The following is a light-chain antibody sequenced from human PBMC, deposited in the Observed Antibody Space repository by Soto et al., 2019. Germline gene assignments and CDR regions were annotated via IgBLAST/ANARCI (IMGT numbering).Light chain of an antibody. Sequence: DVQMTQSPSTLSASVGDRVTITCRASQSISHWVACYQHTPGKAPKLLIHKASILESGAPSRFSGSGSGTEFTLTISSLQPDDFATYDCQQYNDYSLAFGGGTKVEIK. V-gene: IGKV1-5*03. CDR3: QQYNDYSLA. CDR1: QSISHW. CDR2: KAS. J-gene: IGKJ4*01.